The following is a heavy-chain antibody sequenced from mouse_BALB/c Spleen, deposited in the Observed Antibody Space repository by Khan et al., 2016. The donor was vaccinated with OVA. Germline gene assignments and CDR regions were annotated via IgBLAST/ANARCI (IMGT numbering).Heavy chain of an antibody. CDR3: AREEALYYFGY. CDR2: IYPGTDNT. Sequence: QVQLKESGAELVRPGTSVKLSCKTSGYIFTSYWIHWVKQRSGQGLEWIARIYPGTDNTYYNENFKDKATLTADKSSSTVYLQLSSLKSEDSAVFFCAREEALYYFGYRGPGNTLTVSP. CDR1: GYIFTSYW. D-gene: IGHD3-2*02. J-gene: IGHJ2*01. V-gene: IGHV1-76*01.